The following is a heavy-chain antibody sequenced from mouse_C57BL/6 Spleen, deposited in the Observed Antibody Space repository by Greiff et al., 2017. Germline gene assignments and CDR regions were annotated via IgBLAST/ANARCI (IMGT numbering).Heavy chain of an antibody. CDR1: GFTFSDYY. V-gene: IGHV5-16*01. D-gene: IGHD1-1*01. CDR2: INYDGSST. Sequence: EVNVVESEGGLVQPGSSMKLSCTASGFTFSDYYMAWVRQVPEKGLEWVANINYDGSSTYYLDSLKSRFIISRDNAKNILYLQMSSLKSEDTATYYCARKGSSYWYFDVWGTGTTVTVSS. CDR3: ARKGSSYWYFDV. J-gene: IGHJ1*03.